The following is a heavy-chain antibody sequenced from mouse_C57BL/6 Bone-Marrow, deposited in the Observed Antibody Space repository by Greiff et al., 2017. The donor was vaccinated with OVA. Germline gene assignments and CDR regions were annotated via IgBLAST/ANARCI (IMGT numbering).Heavy chain of an antibody. Sequence: VQLQQSGPELVKPGASVKISCKASGNSFTDYNMNWVKQSNGKSLEWIGVINPNYGTTSYNQKFKGKATLTVDQSSSTAYMQLNSLTSEDSAVYYCAFYYGSSYRYFDVWGTGTTVTVSS. J-gene: IGHJ1*03. CDR2: INPNYGTT. CDR1: GNSFTDYN. D-gene: IGHD1-1*01. CDR3: AFYYGSSYRYFDV. V-gene: IGHV1-39*01.